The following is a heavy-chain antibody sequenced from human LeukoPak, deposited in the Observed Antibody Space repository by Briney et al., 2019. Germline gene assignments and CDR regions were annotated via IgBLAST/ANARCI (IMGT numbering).Heavy chain of an antibody. CDR2: IYNGGTT. D-gene: IGHD2-21*01. CDR1: DGSISGDNYY. CDR3: ARGARFFAYYDY. J-gene: IGHJ4*02. V-gene: IGHV4-31*03. Sequence: SQTLSLTCTVSDGSISGDNYYWSWIRQLPGKGLEWIGYIYNGGTTYYNPSLKSRVIISVDTTKNQFSLKLKSVTAADTAMYYCARGARFFAYYDYWGQGTLVTVSS.